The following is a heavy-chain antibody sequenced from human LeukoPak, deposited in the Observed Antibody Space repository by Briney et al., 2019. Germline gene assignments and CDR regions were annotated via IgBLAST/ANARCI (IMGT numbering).Heavy chain of an antibody. D-gene: IGHD3-22*01. V-gene: IGHV1-69*01. CDR1: GGTFSSYA. J-gene: IGHJ4*02. CDR3: ARVLMGGYYYFDY. CDR2: IIPIFGTA. Sequence: SVNVSCKASGGTFSSYAINWVRQAPGQGLEWMGGIIPIFGTANYAQKFQGRVTITADESTSTAYMELSSLRSEDTAVYYCARVLMGGYYYFDYWGQGTLVTVSS.